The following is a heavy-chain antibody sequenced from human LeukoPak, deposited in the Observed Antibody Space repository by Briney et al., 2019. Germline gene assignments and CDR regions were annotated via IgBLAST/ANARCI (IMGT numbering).Heavy chain of an antibody. Sequence: KSGGSLKLSCAASGFTLRSYAMSWVRQAPEKGLQWVSTISTSGRATYYADSVEGRFTISRDNSKNTLYLQMNSLRADDTAVYYCAKARGSSVYEPFDYWGQGTQVTVSP. CDR3: AKARGSSVYEPFDY. CDR1: GFTLRSYA. J-gene: IGHJ4*02. D-gene: IGHD5/OR15-5a*01. V-gene: IGHV3-23*01. CDR2: ISTSGRAT.